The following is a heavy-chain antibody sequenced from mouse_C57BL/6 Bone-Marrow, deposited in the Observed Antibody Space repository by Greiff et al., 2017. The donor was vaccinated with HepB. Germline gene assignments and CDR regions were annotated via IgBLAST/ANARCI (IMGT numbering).Heavy chain of an antibody. CDR3: ARRYYGSSWLRYWYFDV. CDR2: INPNNGGT. J-gene: IGHJ1*03. V-gene: IGHV1-22*01. Sequence: VQLQQSGPELVKPGASVKMSCKASGYTFTDYNMHWVKQSHGKSLEWIGYINPNNGGTSYNQKFKGKATLTVNKSSSTAYMERRSLTSEDSAVYYCARRYYGSSWLRYWYFDVWGTGTTVTVSS. CDR1: GYTFTDYN. D-gene: IGHD1-1*01.